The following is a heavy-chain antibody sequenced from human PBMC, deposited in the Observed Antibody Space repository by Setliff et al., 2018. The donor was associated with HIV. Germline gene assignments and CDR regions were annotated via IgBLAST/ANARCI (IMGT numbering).Heavy chain of an antibody. D-gene: IGHD5-18*01. V-gene: IGHV3-23*01. CDR3: AKDPRGYNYGFPDFDY. J-gene: IGHJ4*02. CDR2: TSGSGGST. CDR1: GITFSSYA. Sequence: LRLSCAASGITFSSYAMSWVRQAPGKGLEWVSGTSGSGGSTYYADSVKGRFTISRDNSKNTLYLQMNSLRAEDTAVYYCAKDPRGYNYGFPDFDYWGQGNLVTVSS.